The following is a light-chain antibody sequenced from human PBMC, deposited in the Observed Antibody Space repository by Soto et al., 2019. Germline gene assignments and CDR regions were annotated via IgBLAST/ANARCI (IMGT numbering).Light chain of an antibody. CDR3: QQYGSTLSIT. V-gene: IGKV3-20*01. CDR2: GAS. CDR1: QSVNSNY. Sequence: EIVLTQSPGTLSLSPGERATLSCRASQSVNSNYLAWYQQKPGQAPRLVIYGASSRATGIPDRFSGSGSGTDFTLIISRLEPEDFAVYYCQQYGSTLSITFGQGTRLEIK. J-gene: IGKJ5*01.